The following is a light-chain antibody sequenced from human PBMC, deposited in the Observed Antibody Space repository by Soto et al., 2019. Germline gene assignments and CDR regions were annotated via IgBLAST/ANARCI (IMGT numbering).Light chain of an antibody. CDR2: GAS. V-gene: IGKV3-15*01. CDR1: QSVSSN. Sequence: EIVMTQCPATLSVSTGERATLSCRASQSVSSNLAWYQQKPGQAPRLLIYGASTRATGIPARFIGSGSGKEFTLTISSLQSEDFAVYYCQQYKGTFGQGTKVDIK. J-gene: IGKJ1*01. CDR3: QQYKGT.